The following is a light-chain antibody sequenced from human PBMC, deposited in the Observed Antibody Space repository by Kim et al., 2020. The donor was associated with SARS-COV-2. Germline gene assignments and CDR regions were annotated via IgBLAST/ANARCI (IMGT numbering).Light chain of an antibody. CDR1: QDIANS. V-gene: IGKV1-27*01. J-gene: IGKJ1*01. CDR3: QKYNSAPWT. Sequence: GDRVTITCRASQDIANSLAWYQQKPGKVPQVLIYAASTLQSGVPSRFSGSGSGTEFTLTIASLQTEDVATYYCQKYNSAPWTFGPGTKVDI. CDR2: AAS.